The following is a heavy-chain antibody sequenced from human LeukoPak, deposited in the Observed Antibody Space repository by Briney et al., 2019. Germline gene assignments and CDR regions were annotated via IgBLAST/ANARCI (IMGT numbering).Heavy chain of an antibody. CDR2: INHSGST. Sequence: SETLSLTCALYGGSFSGYYWSWVRQPPGKGLEWIGEINHSGSTNYNPSLKSRVTISVDTSKNQFSLKLSSVTAADTAVYYCARGGRIAVTHAGDYWGQGTLVTVSS. CDR3: ARGGRIAVTHAGDY. J-gene: IGHJ4*02. V-gene: IGHV4-34*01. CDR1: GGSFSGYY. D-gene: IGHD6-19*01.